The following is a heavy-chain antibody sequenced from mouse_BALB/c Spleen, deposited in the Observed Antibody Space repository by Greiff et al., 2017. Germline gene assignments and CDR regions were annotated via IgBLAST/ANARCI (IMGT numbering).Heavy chain of an antibody. D-gene: IGHD2-1*01. CDR1: GFTFTDYY. Sequence: EVHLVESGGGLVQPGGSLRLSCATSGFTFTDYYMSWVRQPPGKALEWLGFIRNKANGYTTEYSASVKGLFTISRDNSQSVLYLQMNTLRDEDSATYCGARVVLYYGFDYWGQGTTLTVSS. CDR3: ARVVLYYGFDY. J-gene: IGHJ2*01. V-gene: IGHV7-3*02. CDR2: IRNKANGYTT.